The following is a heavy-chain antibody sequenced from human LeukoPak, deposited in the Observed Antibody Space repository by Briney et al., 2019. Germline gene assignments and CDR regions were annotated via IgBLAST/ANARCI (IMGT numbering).Heavy chain of an antibody. CDR2: VSWNSGRI. V-gene: IGHV3-9*01. CDR1: GFTFDDYA. CDR3: AELGITMIGGV. Sequence: PGGSLRLSCEASGFTFDDYAMHWVRQAPGKGLAWIAGVSWNSGRIDYADSVKGRFTISRDNAKNSLYLQMNSLRAEDTAVYYCAELGITMIGGVWGKGTTVTISS. D-gene: IGHD3-10*02. J-gene: IGHJ6*04.